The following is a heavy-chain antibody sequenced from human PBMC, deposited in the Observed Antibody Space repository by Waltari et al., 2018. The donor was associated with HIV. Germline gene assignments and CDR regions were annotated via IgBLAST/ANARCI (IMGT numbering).Heavy chain of an antibody. V-gene: IGHV3-9*01. D-gene: IGHD6-6*01. CDR2: FSWSSGSI. CDR3: VKDRGIAVRPPYYFGLDV. J-gene: IGHJ6*02. Sequence: EVQLVESGGGLVQPGRSLRLSCTAYGFKFDDYAMPWVRQSPGKGLEWVSGFSWSSGSIGYADSVKGRFTISRDKARNSLYLDMNILRPEDTAVYYCVKDRGIAVRPPYYFGLDVWGQGTTVTVSS. CDR1: GFKFDDYA.